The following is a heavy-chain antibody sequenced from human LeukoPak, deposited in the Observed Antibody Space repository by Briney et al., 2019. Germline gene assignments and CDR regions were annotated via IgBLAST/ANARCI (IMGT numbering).Heavy chain of an antibody. CDR2: IYHSGST. J-gene: IGHJ4*02. D-gene: IGHD5-12*01. CDR3: ASPRVATTY. CDR1: GYSISSNYY. Sequence: PSETLSLTCTVSGYSISSNYYWGWIRQPPGKRLEWSGNIYHSGSTYYNPSLKSRVTISVDTSKNQFSLRLSSVTAADTAVYYCASPRVATTYWGQGTLVTVSS. V-gene: IGHV4-38-2*02.